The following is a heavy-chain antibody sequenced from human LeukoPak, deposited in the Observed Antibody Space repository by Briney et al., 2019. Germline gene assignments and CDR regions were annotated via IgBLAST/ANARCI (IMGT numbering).Heavy chain of an antibody. CDR3: ARQEVVVAAIDY. CDR1: GSRFTSYW. CDR2: IYPGDSDT. V-gene: IGHV5-51*01. Sequence: GEPLKISCKGSGSRFTSYWIGWVRQMPGKGLEWMGIIYPGDSDTSYTPSFQGQVTISAYKPISTASPHWSSLKASDTGMYFCARQEVVVAAIDYWGEGTLVTVSS. D-gene: IGHD2-15*01. J-gene: IGHJ4*02.